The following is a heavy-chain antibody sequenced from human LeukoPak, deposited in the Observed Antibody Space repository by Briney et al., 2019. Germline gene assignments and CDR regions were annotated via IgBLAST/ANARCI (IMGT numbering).Heavy chain of an antibody. CDR2: IYLRDGST. J-gene: IGHJ4*02. CDR1: GYSFTSNY. Sequence: ASVKVSCKASGYSFTSNYIHWVRQAPGQGLEWMGMIYLRDGSTSYAQKFQGRVTVTRDTSTSTVHMELSGLRSEDTAVYYCARDQEAFDYWGQGTLVTVSS. CDR3: ARDQEAFDY. V-gene: IGHV1-46*01.